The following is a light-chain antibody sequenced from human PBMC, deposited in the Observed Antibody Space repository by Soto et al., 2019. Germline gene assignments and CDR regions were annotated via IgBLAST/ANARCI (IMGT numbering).Light chain of an antibody. CDR3: QQYGSSPFT. Sequence: EIVLTQSPGTLSLSPGERATLSCRASQSVSSSYLAWYQQKPGQAPRLLIYGASRMATGIPDRFSGSGSGADFTLIISRLEPEDFAVYYCQQYGSSPFTFGPGTKVDSK. CDR2: GAS. V-gene: IGKV3-20*01. J-gene: IGKJ3*01. CDR1: QSVSSSY.